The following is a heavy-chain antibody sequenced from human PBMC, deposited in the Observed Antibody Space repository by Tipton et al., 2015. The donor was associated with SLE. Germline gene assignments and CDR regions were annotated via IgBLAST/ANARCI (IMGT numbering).Heavy chain of an antibody. V-gene: IGHV1-18*01. Sequence: QLVQSGAEMRKPGASVKVSCKASGYTFTSYDISWVRQATGQGLEWMGLISGYNGNTNYAQKFQGRVTMTTDISTTTAYMELRSLRSDDTAVYYCARDRGGIAPYWGQGTQVTVSS. CDR3: ARDRGGIAPY. CDR1: GYTFTSYD. J-gene: IGHJ4*02. CDR2: ISGYNGNT. D-gene: IGHD6-13*01.